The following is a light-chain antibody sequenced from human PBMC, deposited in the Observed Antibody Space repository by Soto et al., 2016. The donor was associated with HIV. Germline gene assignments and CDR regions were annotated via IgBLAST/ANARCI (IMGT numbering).Light chain of an antibody. CDR3: NSRYTSDSHNYV. CDR1: SVTSYY. CDR2: GKN. J-gene: IGLJ1*01. Sequence: SSELIQDPVVSVALGQTVKITCQGDSVTSYYVSWYQQKPGQAPRLVIYGKNNRPSGIPDRFSGSSSGNTASLTITGAQAEDEADYYCNSRYTSDSHNYVFGTGTKVTVL. V-gene: IGLV3-19*01.